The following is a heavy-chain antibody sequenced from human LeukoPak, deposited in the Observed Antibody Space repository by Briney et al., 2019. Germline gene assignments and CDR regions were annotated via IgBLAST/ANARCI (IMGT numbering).Heavy chain of an antibody. V-gene: IGHV3-53*01. CDR2: IYSGGST. Sequence: GGSLRLSCAVSGLTFSNYWMHWVRQAPGKGLEWVSVIYSGGSTYYADSVKGRFTISRDNSKNTLYLQMNSLRAEDTAVYYCARAIDYWGQGTLVTVSS. CDR1: GLTFSNYW. J-gene: IGHJ4*02. CDR3: ARAIDY.